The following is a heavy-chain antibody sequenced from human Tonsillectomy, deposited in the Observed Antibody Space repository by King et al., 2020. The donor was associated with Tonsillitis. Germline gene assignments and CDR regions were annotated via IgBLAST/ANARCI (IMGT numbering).Heavy chain of an antibody. J-gene: IGHJ4*02. CDR1: GGSITGYY. CDR2: THFSGST. Sequence: QLQESGPGLVKPSETLSLNCTVSGGSITGYYWSWIRQSPGKGLGWFGYTHFSGSTYYNPSLASRVTISLDTSKNQVFLKLSSVTAADTAVYYCARGNPQIDYWGQGTLVTVSS. CDR3: ARGNPQIDY. V-gene: IGHV4-59*01.